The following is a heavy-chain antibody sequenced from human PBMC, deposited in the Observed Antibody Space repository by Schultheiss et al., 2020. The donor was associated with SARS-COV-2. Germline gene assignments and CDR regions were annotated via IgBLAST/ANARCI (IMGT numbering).Heavy chain of an antibody. CDR3: ARHGRFLERLEPKYYYYYYAMDV. J-gene: IGHJ6*02. CDR2: IYPGDSDI. D-gene: IGHD3-3*01. V-gene: IGHV5-51*01. CDR1: GYIFTTYW. Sequence: KVSCKGSGYIFTTYWIGWVRQMPGKGLEWMGIIYPGDSDIRYSPSFEGQVTISVDKSISTAYLQWSSLKASDTAMYYCARHGRFLERLEPKYYYYYYAMDVWGQGTTVTVSS.